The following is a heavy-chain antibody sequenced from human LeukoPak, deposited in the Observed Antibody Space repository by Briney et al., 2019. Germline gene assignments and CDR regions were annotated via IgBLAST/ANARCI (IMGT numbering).Heavy chain of an antibody. CDR3: ARVAVAGTRAFDI. CDR1: GFTFDEYG. V-gene: IGHV3-20*04. D-gene: IGHD6-19*01. Sequence: PGGSLRLSCAASGFTFDEYGMNWVRQVPGKGLEWVSTINWNGGSSSYADSVRGRFTISRDNAKNTLSLQMNSLRAEDTAVYYCARVAVAGTRAFDIWGQGTMVTVSS. CDR2: INWNGGSS. J-gene: IGHJ3*02.